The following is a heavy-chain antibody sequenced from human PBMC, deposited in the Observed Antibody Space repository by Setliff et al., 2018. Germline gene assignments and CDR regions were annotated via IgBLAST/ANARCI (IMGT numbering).Heavy chain of an antibody. V-gene: IGHV3-21*01. CDR3: ASSRTWIPVLDY. D-gene: IGHD5-18*01. Sequence: GGSLRLSCAAPGPTFSRYSMIWVRQAPGKGLEWVSSLSSANNYIVYADSVKGRFTISRDNAKSSLYLQMNSLSAEDTAIYYCASSRTWIPVLDYCGQGTLVTVSS. CDR1: GPTFSRYS. J-gene: IGHJ4*02. CDR2: LSSANNYI.